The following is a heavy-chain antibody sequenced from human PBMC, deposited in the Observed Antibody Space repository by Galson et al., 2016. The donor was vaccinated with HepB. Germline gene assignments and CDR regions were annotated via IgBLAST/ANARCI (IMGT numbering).Heavy chain of an antibody. D-gene: IGHD6-19*01. CDR2: TNNANGNT. Sequence: SVKVSCKASGYTFTSYAIHWVRQAPGQRLEWMGWTNNANGNTEYSQSFQGRVTFTRDTSASTAYMELSSLGSEDTAVYYCARDGGSGWSRLWWGQGTLVAVSS. V-gene: IGHV1-3*04. CDR3: ARDGGSGWSRLW. CDR1: GYTFTSYA. J-gene: IGHJ4*02.